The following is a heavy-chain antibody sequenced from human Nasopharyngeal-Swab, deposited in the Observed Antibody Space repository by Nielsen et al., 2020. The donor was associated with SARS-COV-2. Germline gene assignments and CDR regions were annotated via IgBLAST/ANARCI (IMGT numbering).Heavy chain of an antibody. V-gene: IGHV4-39*01. CDR1: GGSISSSSYY. Sequence: SETLSLTCTVSGGSISSSSYYWGWIRQPPGKGLEWIGSIYYSGSTYYNPSLKSRVTISVNTSKNQFSLKVSSVTAADTAVYYCATFDYYDSSWGQGTLVTVSS. CDR3: ATFDYYDSS. D-gene: IGHD3-22*01. J-gene: IGHJ4*02. CDR2: IYYSGST.